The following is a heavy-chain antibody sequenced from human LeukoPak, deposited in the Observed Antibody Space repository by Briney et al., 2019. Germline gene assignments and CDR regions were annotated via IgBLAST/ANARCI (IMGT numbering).Heavy chain of an antibody. J-gene: IGHJ4*02. CDR2: ISPIFGTA. D-gene: IGHD6-19*01. Sequence: VASVKVSCKASGGSFSSYTIDWVRQAPGQGLEWMGGISPIFGTANYAQRFQGRVTITADTSTDTAYMELSSLRSEDTAVYYCATRVRYSSGWLDYWGQGTLVTVSS. CDR3: ATRVRYSSGWLDY. CDR1: GGSFSSYT. V-gene: IGHV1-69*06.